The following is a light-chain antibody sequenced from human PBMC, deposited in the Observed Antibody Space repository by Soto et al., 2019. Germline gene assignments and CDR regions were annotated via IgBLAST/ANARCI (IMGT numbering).Light chain of an antibody. CDR3: SSFTRSNSYV. J-gene: IGLJ1*01. V-gene: IGLV2-14*03. CDR1: SSDVCAYNY. CDR2: DVS. Sequence: QSALTQPASVSGSPGQSITISCTGTSSDVCAYNYVSWYQQHPGKVPKLMIYDVSDPPSGVSNRFSGSKSGNTASLTISGLQAEDEADYYCSSFTRSNSYVFGTGTKVTVL.